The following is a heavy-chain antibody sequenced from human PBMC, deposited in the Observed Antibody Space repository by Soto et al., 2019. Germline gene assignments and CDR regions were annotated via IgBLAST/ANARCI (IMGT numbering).Heavy chain of an antibody. CDR3: SSILVGAPRHSVFAF. D-gene: IGHD6-6*01. CDR1: GISINNGYYF. Sequence: SVILSLTCTVSGISINNGYYFWGWIRQPPGKGLEWIGGVHSSGGTYYNSSLNGRVTISIDTSNNHFSLNLISVTAADTAVYFCSSILVGAPRHSVFAFLVQGTLVAVSS. CDR2: VHSSGGT. V-gene: IGHV4-39*02. J-gene: IGHJ4*02.